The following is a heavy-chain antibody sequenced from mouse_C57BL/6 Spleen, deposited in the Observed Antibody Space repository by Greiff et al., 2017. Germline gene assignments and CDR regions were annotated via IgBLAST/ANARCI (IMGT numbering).Heavy chain of an antibody. D-gene: IGHD1-1*01. CDR2: ISSGGSYT. CDR3: ATYGSSFDY. Sequence: EVMLVESGGDLVKPGGSLKLSCAASGFTFSSYGMSWVRQTPDKRLEWVATISSGGSYTYYPDSVKGRFTISRDNAKNTLYLQMRSLKSEDTAMYYCATYGSSFDYWGQGTTLTVSS. V-gene: IGHV5-6*01. CDR1: GFTFSSYG. J-gene: IGHJ2*01.